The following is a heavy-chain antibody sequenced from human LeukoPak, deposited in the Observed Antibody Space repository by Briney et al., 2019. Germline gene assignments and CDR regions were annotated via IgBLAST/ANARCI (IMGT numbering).Heavy chain of an antibody. D-gene: IGHD1-14*01. J-gene: IGHJ3*02. CDR1: GGSFSGYY. CDR3: AREGTPGAFDI. V-gene: IGHV4-34*01. CDR2: INHSGST. Sequence: KPSETLSLTCAVYGGSFSGYYWSWIRQPPGKGLEWIGEINHSGSTNYNPSLKSRVTISVDTSKNQFSLKLSSVTAADTAVYYCAREGTPGAFDIWGQGTMVTVSS.